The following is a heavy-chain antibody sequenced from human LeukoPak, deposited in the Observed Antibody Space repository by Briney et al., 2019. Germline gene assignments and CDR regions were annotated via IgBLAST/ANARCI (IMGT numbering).Heavy chain of an antibody. CDR1: GFTFSSYE. CDR3: ARDGTVTALVYYYYGMDV. J-gene: IGHJ6*04. CDR2: ISSNGSTK. D-gene: IGHD4-17*01. Sequence: GGSLRLSCAASGFTFSSYEMNWVRQPPGKGLEGVSYISSNGSTKYYADSVKGRFTISRDNAKNSLYLQMNSLRAEDTAVYYCARDGTVTALVYYYYGMDVWGKGTTVTVSS. V-gene: IGHV3-48*03.